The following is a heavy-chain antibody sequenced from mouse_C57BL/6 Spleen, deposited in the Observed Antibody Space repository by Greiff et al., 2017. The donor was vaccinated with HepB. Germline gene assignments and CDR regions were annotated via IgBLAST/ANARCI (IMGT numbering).Heavy chain of an antibody. Sequence: EVMLVESGGDLVKPGGSLKLSCAASGFTFSSYGMSWVRQTPDKRLEWVATISSGGSYTYYPDSVKGRFTISRDNAKNTLYLQMSSLKSDDTAMYYCARHRTNWDDAMDYWGQGTSVTVSS. CDR3: ARHRTNWDDAMDY. CDR2: ISSGGSYT. D-gene: IGHD4-1*01. V-gene: IGHV5-6*02. CDR1: GFTFSSYG. J-gene: IGHJ4*01.